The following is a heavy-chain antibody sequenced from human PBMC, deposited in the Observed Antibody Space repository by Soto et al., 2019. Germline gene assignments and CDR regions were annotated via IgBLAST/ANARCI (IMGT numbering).Heavy chain of an antibody. D-gene: IGHD2-15*01. CDR1: GFTFSNQW. CDR2: VNEDGSEK. CDR3: VRDAAWSFDY. J-gene: IGHJ4*02. Sequence: EMQLVESGGGLVQPGGSLRLSCAASGFTFSNQWMSWVRQAPGKGLEWVAKVNEDGSEKSYVDCVKGRFTISRDNAMSSLYLQMDGLRAEDTAVYHCVRDAAWSFDYWGQGTLVTVSS. V-gene: IGHV3-7*01.